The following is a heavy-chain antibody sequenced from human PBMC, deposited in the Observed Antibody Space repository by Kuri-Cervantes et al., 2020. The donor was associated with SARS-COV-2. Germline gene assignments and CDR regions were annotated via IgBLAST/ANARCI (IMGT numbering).Heavy chain of an antibody. CDR3: AKAGTYYYGSGSYRN. CDR1: GFTFSSHG. D-gene: IGHD3-10*01. J-gene: IGHJ4*02. V-gene: IGHV3-30*18. CDR2: ISYDGSNK. Sequence: GESLKISCSASGFTFSSHGMHWVRQAPGKGLEWVAVISYDGSNKYYADSVKGRFTISRDNSKNTLYLQMNSLRAEDTAVYYCAKAGTYYYGSGSYRNWGQGTLVTVSS.